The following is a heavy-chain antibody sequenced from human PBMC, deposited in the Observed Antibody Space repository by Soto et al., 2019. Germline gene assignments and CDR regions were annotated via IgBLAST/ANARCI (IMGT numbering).Heavy chain of an antibody. CDR3: ARGGTPIDY. V-gene: IGHV1-18*01. D-gene: IGHD3-16*01. Sequence: QVQLVQSGAEVKKPGASVKVSCKASGYTFTNFGISWVRQAPGQGLEWMGWISAYNGNTNHAQNFQGRVTMTTDTSTRAAYMELRSLRSDDTAGYYWARGGTPIDYWGQGTLVTVSS. CDR1: GYTFTNFG. J-gene: IGHJ4*02. CDR2: ISAYNGNT.